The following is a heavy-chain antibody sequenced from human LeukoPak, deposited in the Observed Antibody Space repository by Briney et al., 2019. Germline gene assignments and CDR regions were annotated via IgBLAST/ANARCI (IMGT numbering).Heavy chain of an antibody. V-gene: IGHV1-2*02. CDR3: ARDYDGENAFDI. CDR2: INPNSGGT. D-gene: IGHD3-16*01. J-gene: IGHJ3*02. CDR1: GYTFTGYY. Sequence: GGSLRLPCAASGYTFTGYYMHWVRQAPGQGLEWMGWINPNSGGTNYAQKFQGRVTMTRDTSISTAYMELSRLRSDDTAVYYCARDYDGENAFDIWGQGTMVTVSS.